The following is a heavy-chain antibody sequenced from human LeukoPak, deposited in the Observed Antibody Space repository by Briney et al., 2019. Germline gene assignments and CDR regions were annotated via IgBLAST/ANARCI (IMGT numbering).Heavy chain of an antibody. V-gene: IGHV4-59*01. CDR2: IYYSGST. J-gene: IGHJ3*02. Sequence: SETLSLTCTVSGGSISSYYWSWIRQPPGKGLEWIGYIYYSGSTNYNPSLKSRVTISVDTSKNQFSLKLSSVTAADTAVYYCARVEMATIQAFDIWGQGTMVTVSS. CDR1: GGSISSYY. D-gene: IGHD5-24*01. CDR3: ARVEMATIQAFDI.